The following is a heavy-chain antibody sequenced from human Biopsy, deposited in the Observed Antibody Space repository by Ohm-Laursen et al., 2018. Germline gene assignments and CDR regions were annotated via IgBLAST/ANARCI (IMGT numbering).Heavy chain of an antibody. CDR3: ARATYSSGHKIDS. CDR1: GFVVRGTQ. Sequence: GSLRLSCAASGFVVRGTQMSWVRQAPRKGLEWVSVIYSGDSAYYADSVKGRFTISRDESKNTLYLQMDRLRAEDTAVYHCARATYSSGHKIDSWGQGTLVTVSS. J-gene: IGHJ4*02. V-gene: IGHV3-53*01. CDR2: IYSGDSA. D-gene: IGHD6-25*01.